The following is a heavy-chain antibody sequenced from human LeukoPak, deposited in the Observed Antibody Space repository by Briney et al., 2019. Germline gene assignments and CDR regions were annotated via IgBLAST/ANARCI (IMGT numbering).Heavy chain of an antibody. V-gene: IGHV3-30*04. D-gene: IGHD1-26*01. CDR2: TSPDEGLK. CDR1: GFNFSSYA. J-gene: IGHJ4*02. Sequence: PGGSLRLSCAASGFNFSSYAMSWVRQAPGKGLEWVAVTSPDEGLKFYGDSVKGRFTISRDNSKNTMYLQMNNLREEDTAVYYCTRDPILGAPDYFDYWGQGTLVTVSS. CDR3: TRDPILGAPDYFDY.